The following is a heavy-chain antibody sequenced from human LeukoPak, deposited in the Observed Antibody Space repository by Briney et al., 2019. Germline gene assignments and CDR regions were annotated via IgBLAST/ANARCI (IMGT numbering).Heavy chain of an antibody. CDR2: INPNSGGT. CDR1: GYTFTGYY. V-gene: IGHV1-2*02. CDR3: ARDGCSGGSCYSGYYYYYYGMDV. Sequence: ASVKVSCKASGYTFTGYYMHWVRQAPGQGLEWMGWINPNSGGTNYAQKFQGRVTMTRDTSISTAYVELSRLRSDDTAVYYCARDGCSGGSCYSGYYYYYYGMDVWGQGTTVTVSS. D-gene: IGHD2-15*01. J-gene: IGHJ6*02.